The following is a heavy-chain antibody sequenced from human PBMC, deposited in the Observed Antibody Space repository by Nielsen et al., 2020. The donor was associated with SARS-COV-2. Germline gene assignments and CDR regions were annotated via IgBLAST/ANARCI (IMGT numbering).Heavy chain of an antibody. CDR1: GFTVSSNY. Sequence: GESLKISCAASGFTVSSNYMSWVRQAPGKGLEWVSVIYSGGSTYYADSVKGRFTISRDNAKNSLYLQMNSLRAEDTAVYYCARAKPAVAGTFDYWGQGTLVTVSS. J-gene: IGHJ4*02. D-gene: IGHD6-19*01. CDR3: ARAKPAVAGTFDY. V-gene: IGHV3-53*01. CDR2: IYSGGST.